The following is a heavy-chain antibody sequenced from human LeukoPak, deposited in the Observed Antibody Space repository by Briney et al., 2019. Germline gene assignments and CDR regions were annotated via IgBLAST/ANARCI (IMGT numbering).Heavy chain of an antibody. CDR3: ARDYIHYYYMDV. J-gene: IGHJ6*03. CDR1: GFTFSSYS. Sequence: LTGGSLRLSCAASGFTFSSYSMNWVRQAPGKGLEWVSYISSRSSTIYYADSVKGRFTISRGNAKNSLYLQMNSLRAEDTAVYYCARDYIHYYYMDVWGKGTTVTVSS. V-gene: IGHV3-48*04. D-gene: IGHD2-15*01. CDR2: ISSRSSTI.